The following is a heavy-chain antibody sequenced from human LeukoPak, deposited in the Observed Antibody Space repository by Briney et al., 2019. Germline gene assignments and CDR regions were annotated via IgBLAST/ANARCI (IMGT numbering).Heavy chain of an antibody. D-gene: IGHD6-13*01. Sequence: PGGSLRLSCAASGFTFSSYSMNWVRQAPGKGLEWVSSISSSSSYIYYADSVKGRFTISRDNAKNSLYLQMNSLRAEDTAVYYCAKVCLIAAVNWFDPWGQGTLVTVSS. J-gene: IGHJ5*02. CDR1: GFTFSSYS. V-gene: IGHV3-21*04. CDR2: ISSSSSYI. CDR3: AKVCLIAAVNWFDP.